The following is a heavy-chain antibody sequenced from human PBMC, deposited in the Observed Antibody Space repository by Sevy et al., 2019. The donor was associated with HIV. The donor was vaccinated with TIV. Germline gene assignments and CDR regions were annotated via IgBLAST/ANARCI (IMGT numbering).Heavy chain of an antibody. Sequence: ASVKVSCKVSGYTLTELSMHWVRQAPGKGLEWMGGFDPEDGETNYAQKFQGRVTMTEDTSTDTAYMELSRLRSKDTAVYYCATEMVVPAATNPGSEGDAFDIWGQGTMVTVSS. V-gene: IGHV1-24*01. J-gene: IGHJ3*02. D-gene: IGHD2-2*01. CDR3: ATEMVVPAATNPGSEGDAFDI. CDR2: FDPEDGET. CDR1: GYTLTELS.